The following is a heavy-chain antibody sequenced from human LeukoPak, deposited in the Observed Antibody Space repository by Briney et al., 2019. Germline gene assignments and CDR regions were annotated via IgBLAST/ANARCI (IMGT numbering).Heavy chain of an antibody. J-gene: IGHJ5*02. D-gene: IGHD2-2*01. V-gene: IGHV4-59*08. CDR1: GGSIGSYC. Sequence: SETPSLTCAVSGGSIGSYCWSWIRQSPRKGLEWVWYIYAIGCIYGSGSTNYTPSLNSRVTISVDTSKNPFSLRMSSVTAADTAVYYCARHCSSDTCPFDAWGQGTLVTVSS. CDR3: ARHCSSDTCPFDA. CDR2: IYGSGST.